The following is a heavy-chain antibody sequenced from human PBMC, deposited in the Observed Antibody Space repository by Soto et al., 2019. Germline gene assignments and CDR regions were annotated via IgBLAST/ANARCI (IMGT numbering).Heavy chain of an antibody. CDR2: INPSGGST. CDR1: GYIFTDYY. D-gene: IGHD3-9*01. Sequence: GASVKVSCKASGYIFTDYYMHWVRQAPGQGLEWMGRINPSGGSTSYAQKFQGRVTMTRDTSTSTVYMELSSLRSEDTAVYYCARGGDILTGYHNWFDPWGQGTLVTSPQ. J-gene: IGHJ5*02. CDR3: ARGGDILTGYHNWFDP. V-gene: IGHV1-46*01.